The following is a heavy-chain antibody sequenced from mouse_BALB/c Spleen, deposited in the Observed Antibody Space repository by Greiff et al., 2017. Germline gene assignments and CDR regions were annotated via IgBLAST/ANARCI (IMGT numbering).Heavy chain of an antibody. CDR2: ISSGGSYT. CDR3: ARHPLDYYGSSYPY. Sequence: VQLQQSGGDLVKPGGSLKLSCAASGFTFSSYGMSWVRQTPDKRLEWVATISSGGSYTYYPDSVKGRFTISRDNAKNTLYLQMSSLKSEDTAMYYCARHPLDYYGSSYPYWGQGTTLTVSS. J-gene: IGHJ2*01. CDR1: GFTFSSYG. D-gene: IGHD1-1*01. V-gene: IGHV5-6*01.